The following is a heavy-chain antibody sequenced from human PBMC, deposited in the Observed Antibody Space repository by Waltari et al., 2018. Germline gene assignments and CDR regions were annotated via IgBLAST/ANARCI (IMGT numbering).Heavy chain of an antibody. Sequence: QVQLVQSGAEVKKPGASVKVSCKASGYTFTGYYMHWVRQAPGQGLEWMGRINPNRGGTNYAQKFQGRVTMTRDTSISTAYMELSRLRSDDTAVYYCARWDPRPYYFDYWGQGTLVTVSS. CDR2: INPNRGGT. V-gene: IGHV1-2*06. J-gene: IGHJ4*02. CDR3: ARWDPRPYYFDY. CDR1: GYTFTGYY. D-gene: IGHD1-26*01.